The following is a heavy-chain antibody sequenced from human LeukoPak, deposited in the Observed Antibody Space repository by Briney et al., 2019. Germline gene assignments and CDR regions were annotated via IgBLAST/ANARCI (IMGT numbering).Heavy chain of an antibody. CDR3: AGGYCSGSDCSRLWVADRGWFDP. J-gene: IGHJ5*02. CDR1: VRVTFNDYA. D-gene: IGHD2-8*02. CDR2: IIPIFCTT. Sequence: SVTVSCKASVRVTFNDYAISWVLHAPGQGLEWMGRIIPIFCTTTYAQRFQGRVTLSAGESTTTVYMHLDSLTSDDTALYYCAGGYCSGSDCSRLWVADRGWFDPWGQGTLVTVSS. V-gene: IGHV1-69*13.